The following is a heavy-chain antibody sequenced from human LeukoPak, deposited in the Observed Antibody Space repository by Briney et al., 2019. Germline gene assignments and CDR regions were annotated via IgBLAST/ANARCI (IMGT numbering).Heavy chain of an antibody. Sequence: GGSLRLSCAASGFTFDYAWMSWVRQVPGKGLEWVGQTVSEIDGGTTDYAAPVKGRFTISRGDSKSTLYLQMNSLKIEDTAVYYCTTDEDWNYARKDVWGQGATVIVSS. CDR2: TVSEIDGGTT. V-gene: IGHV3-15*04. CDR3: TTDEDWNYARKDV. D-gene: IGHD1-7*01. J-gene: IGHJ6*02. CDR1: GFTFDYAW.